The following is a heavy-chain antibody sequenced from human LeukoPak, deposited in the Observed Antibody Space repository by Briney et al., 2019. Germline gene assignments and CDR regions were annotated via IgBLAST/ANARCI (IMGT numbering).Heavy chain of an antibody. J-gene: IGHJ4*02. CDR1: GFSFSLSW. D-gene: IGHD5-24*01. Sequence: HSGGSLRLSCAASGFSFSLSWMNWVRQVPGKGLEWVANINPDGSQKRFVDSVMGRFTTSRDNAKNSLYLQMNALRVEDTAVFYCAAWTDRGYNFWGQGTLVTVSS. V-gene: IGHV3-7*01. CDR2: INPDGSQK. CDR3: AAWTDRGYNF.